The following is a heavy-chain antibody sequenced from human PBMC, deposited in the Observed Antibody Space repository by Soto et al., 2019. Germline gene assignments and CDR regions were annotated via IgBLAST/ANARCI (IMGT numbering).Heavy chain of an antibody. CDR3: ARRIVATETFGY. Sequence: SQTPSLTCAVCGGPFSGYYWTWIIKYPRKGVEWIGYIYYSGSTYYNPAFKSRVTISVDTSKNQFSLTVTSVTAADTAVYYGARRIVATETFGYWGQGTQVTVSS. J-gene: IGHJ4*02. CDR2: IYYSGST. V-gene: IGHV4-31*11. CDR1: GGPFSGYY. D-gene: IGHD5-12*01.